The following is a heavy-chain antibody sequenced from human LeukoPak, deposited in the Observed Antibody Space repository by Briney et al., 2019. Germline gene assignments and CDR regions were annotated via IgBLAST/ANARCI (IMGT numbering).Heavy chain of an antibody. Sequence: GGSLRLSCAASGFTVSSNYMSWVRQAPGKGLEWVSVIYSGGSTYYADSVKGRFTISRDNPKNTLYLQMNSLRAEDTAVYYCARGGSGWYYFDYWGQGTLVTVSS. CDR2: IYSGGST. V-gene: IGHV3-53*01. CDR1: GFTVSSNY. CDR3: ARGGSGWYYFDY. J-gene: IGHJ4*02. D-gene: IGHD6-19*01.